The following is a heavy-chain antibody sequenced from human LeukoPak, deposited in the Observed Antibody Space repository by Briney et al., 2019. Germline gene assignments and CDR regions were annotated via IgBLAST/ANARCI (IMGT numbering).Heavy chain of an antibody. D-gene: IGHD3-16*01. Sequence: SETLSLSCTVSGGSISSYYWSWIRQPPGKGLEWVGYNYFSGSTNYNPSLKSRVTMSVDTSKNQFSLKLSSVTAADTAVYYCAREGAITFGGAMKAFDIWGQGTMVTVSS. CDR1: GGSISSYY. CDR2: NYFSGST. CDR3: AREGAITFGGAMKAFDI. V-gene: IGHV4-59*12. J-gene: IGHJ3*02.